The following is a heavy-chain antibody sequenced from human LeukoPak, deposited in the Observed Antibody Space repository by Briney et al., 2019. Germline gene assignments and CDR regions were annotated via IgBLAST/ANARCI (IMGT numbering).Heavy chain of an antibody. D-gene: IGHD3-22*01. V-gene: IGHV3-30*18. J-gene: IGHJ4*02. CDR3: AKGGGEAYYYDSSGYYGFDY. CDR2: ISYDGSNK. CDR1: GFTFSSYG. Sequence: GGSLRLSCAASGFTFSSYGMHWVRQAPGKGLEWVAVISYDGSNKYYADSVKGRFTISRDNSKNTLYLQMNSLRAEDTAVYYCAKGGGEAYYYDSSGYYGFDYWGQGALVTVSS.